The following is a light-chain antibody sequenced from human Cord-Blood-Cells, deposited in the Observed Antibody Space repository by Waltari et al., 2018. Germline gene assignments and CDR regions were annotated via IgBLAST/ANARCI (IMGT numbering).Light chain of an antibody. CDR2: DVS. CDR3: CSYAGSYPVV. Sequence: QSALTQPRSVSGSPGQSVTISCTGTSSDVGGYNYVSWYPPHPGKAPKLMIYDVSKRPSGVPSRFSGSKSGNAASLNSSGLQAEDEADYYCCSYAGSYPVVFGGGTKLTVL. J-gene: IGLJ2*01. V-gene: IGLV2-11*01. CDR1: SSDVGGYNY.